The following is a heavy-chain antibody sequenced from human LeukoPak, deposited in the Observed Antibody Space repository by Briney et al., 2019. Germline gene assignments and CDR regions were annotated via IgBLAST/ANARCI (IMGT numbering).Heavy chain of an antibody. D-gene: IGHD2-8*01. J-gene: IGHJ4*02. Sequence: KPSETLSLTCTVSAGSISSYYWSWIRQPPGKGLEWIGYIYYSGSTNYNPSLKSRVTISVDTSKNQFSLKLSSVTAADTAVYYCVRGYYRYFDYWGQGTLVTVSS. V-gene: IGHV4-59*01. CDR3: VRGYYRYFDY. CDR2: IYYSGST. CDR1: AGSISSYY.